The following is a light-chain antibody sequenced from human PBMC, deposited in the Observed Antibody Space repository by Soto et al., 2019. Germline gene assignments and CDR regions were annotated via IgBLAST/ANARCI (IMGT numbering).Light chain of an antibody. V-gene: IGLV1-40*01. J-gene: IGLJ3*02. CDR3: QSYDSSLSGGV. Sequence: QSVLTQPPSVSGAPGQRVTISCTGSSANIGAGYHVHWYQQLPGTAPKLLIYGNSNRPSGVPDRFSGSKSGTSASLAITGLQAEGEADYYCQSYDSSLSGGVFGGGTKLTVL. CDR2: GNS. CDR1: SANIGAGYH.